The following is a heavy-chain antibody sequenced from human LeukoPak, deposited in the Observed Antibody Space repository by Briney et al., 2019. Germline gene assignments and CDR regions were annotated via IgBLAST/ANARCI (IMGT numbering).Heavy chain of an antibody. V-gene: IGHV4-34*01. CDR1: GGSFSGYY. Sequence: SETLSLTCAVYGGSFSGYYWSWIRQPPGKGLEWIGEINHSGSTNYNPPLKSRVTISVDTSKNQFSLKLSSVTAADTAVYYCARGYAPSSGYYYFIWYFDLWGRGTLVTVSS. CDR3: ARGYAPSSGYYYFIWYFDL. D-gene: IGHD3-22*01. J-gene: IGHJ2*01. CDR2: INHSGST.